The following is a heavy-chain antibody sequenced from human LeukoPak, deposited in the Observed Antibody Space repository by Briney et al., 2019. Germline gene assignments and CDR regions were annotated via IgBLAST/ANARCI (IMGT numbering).Heavy chain of an antibody. CDR2: ISGSGGST. D-gene: IGHD6-19*01. V-gene: IGHV3-23*01. Sequence: GGSLRLSCAASGFTFYNYAMSWVRQAPGKGLEWVSGISGSGGSTFYAESVKGRFTISRDDSKLYLQMNSLRAEDTAVYYCAKRGVQQWLVDWYFDYWGQGTLVTVSS. CDR3: AKRGVQQWLVDWYFDY. CDR1: GFTFYNYA. J-gene: IGHJ4*02.